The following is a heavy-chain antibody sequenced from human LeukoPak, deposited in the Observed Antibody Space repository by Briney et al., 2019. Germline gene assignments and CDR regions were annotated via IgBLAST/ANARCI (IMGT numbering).Heavy chain of an antibody. Sequence: ASVKVSCKASGYTFTGYYMHWVRQAPGQGVEWMGRINPNSGGTNYAQKFQGRVTMTRDTSISTAYMELSRLRSDDTAVYYCARDPRWLQGYFQHWGQGTLVTVSS. CDR2: INPNSGGT. CDR1: GYTFTGYY. J-gene: IGHJ1*01. CDR3: ARDPRWLQGYFQH. D-gene: IGHD5-24*01. V-gene: IGHV1-2*06.